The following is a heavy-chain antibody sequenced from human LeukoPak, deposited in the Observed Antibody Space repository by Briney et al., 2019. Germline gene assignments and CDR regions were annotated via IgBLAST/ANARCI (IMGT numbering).Heavy chain of an antibody. V-gene: IGHV1-69*05. CDR2: IIPIFGTA. CDR3: ARSFGSARLLFDY. D-gene: IGHD3-10*01. J-gene: IGHJ4*02. Sequence: SVKVSCKASEGTFSSYAISWVRQAPGQGLEWMGRIIPIFGTANYAQKFQGRVTITTDESTSTAYMELSSLRSEDTAVYYCARSFGSARLLFDYWGQGTLVTVSS. CDR1: EGTFSSYA.